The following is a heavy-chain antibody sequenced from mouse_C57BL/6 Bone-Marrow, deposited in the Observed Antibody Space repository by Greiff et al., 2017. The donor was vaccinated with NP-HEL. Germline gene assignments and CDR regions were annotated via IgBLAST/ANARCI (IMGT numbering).Heavy chain of an antibody. CDR1: GYTFTSYW. CDR3: ARCGGNYYFDY. D-gene: IGHD2-1*01. V-gene: IGHV1-64*01. J-gene: IGHJ2*01. Sequence: QVQLQQPGAELVKPGASVKLSCKASGYTFTSYWMHWVKQRPGQGLEWIGMIHPNSGSTNYNEKFKSKATLTVDKSSSTAYMQLSRLTSEDAAVYYCARCGGNYYFDYWGQGTTLTVSS. CDR2: IHPNSGST.